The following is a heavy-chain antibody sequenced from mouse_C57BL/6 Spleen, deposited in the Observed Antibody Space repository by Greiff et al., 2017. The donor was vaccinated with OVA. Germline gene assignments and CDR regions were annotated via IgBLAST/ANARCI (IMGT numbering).Heavy chain of an antibody. CDR1: GFTFSSYA. CDR2: ISSGGDYI. V-gene: IGHV5-9-1*02. D-gene: IGHD2-1*01. CDR3: TREGYGNFPMDY. Sequence: EVKVVESGEGLVKPGGSLKLSCAASGFTFSSYAMSWVRQTPEKRLEWVAYISSGGDYIYYADTVKGRFTISRDNARNTLYLQMSSLKSEDTAMYYCTREGYGNFPMDYWGQGTSVTVAS. J-gene: IGHJ4*01.